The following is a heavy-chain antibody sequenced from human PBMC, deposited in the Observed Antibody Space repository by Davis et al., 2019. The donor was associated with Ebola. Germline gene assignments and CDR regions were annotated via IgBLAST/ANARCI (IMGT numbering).Heavy chain of an antibody. V-gene: IGHV3-48*01. Sequence: PGGSLRLSCAASGFSFSGYSMNWVRQAPGKGLEWVSYISESSFTIYYADSVKGRFTVSRDNAQNLLYLQMNSLRAEDTAVYYCAKGDNSGWYGVDYWGQGTLVTVSS. CDR1: GFSFSGYS. CDR3: AKGDNSGWYGVDY. CDR2: ISESSFTI. D-gene: IGHD6-19*01. J-gene: IGHJ4*02.